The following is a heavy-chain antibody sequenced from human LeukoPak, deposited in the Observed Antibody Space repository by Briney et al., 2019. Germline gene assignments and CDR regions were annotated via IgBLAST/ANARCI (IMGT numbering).Heavy chain of an antibody. CDR1: GFTFSSHD. Sequence: PGGSLRLSCAASGFTFSSHDMHWVRHPTGKGLEWVSVIGTAGNTYYADSVKGRFTISRENAKNSLYLQMDNLRAGDTAVYYCARSKSYSSGWTDFDYWGQGTLVTVSS. D-gene: IGHD6-19*01. J-gene: IGHJ4*02. CDR3: ARSKSYSSGWTDFDY. V-gene: IGHV3-13*01. CDR2: IGTAGNT.